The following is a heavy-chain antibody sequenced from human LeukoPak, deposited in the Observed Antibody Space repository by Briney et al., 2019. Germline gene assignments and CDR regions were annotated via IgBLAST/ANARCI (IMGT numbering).Heavy chain of an antibody. V-gene: IGHV1-2*02. CDR1: GYTFTGCF. Sequence: ASVKVSCKASGYTFTGCFIHYVRQAPGQGLEWMGWIDPNSDNIRYSETFKDRVTMTRDTSTNTAYMELSWLRSDDTAVYYCARSAYNYGYVYFDHWGQGTLIIVSS. CDR3: ARSAYNYGYVYFDH. CDR2: IDPNSDNI. J-gene: IGHJ4*02. D-gene: IGHD5-18*01.